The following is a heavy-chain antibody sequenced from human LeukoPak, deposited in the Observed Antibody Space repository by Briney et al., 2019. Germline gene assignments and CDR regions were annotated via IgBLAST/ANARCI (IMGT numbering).Heavy chain of an antibody. J-gene: IGHJ4*02. CDR2: INHSGST. V-gene: IGHV4-34*01. D-gene: IGHD3-9*01. CDR3: ARHKEPDYDILTGYYGGYYFDY. Sequence: SETLSLTCAVYGGSFSGYYWSWIRQPPGKGLEWIGEINHSGSTNYNPSLKSRVTISVDTSKNQFSLKLSSVTAADTAVYYCARHKEPDYDILTGYYGGYYFDYWGQGTLGTVSS. CDR1: GGSFSGYY.